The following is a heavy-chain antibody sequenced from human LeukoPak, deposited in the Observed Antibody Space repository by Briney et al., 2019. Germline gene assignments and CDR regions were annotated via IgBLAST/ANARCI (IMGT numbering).Heavy chain of an antibody. V-gene: IGHV3-21*01. D-gene: IGHD3-3*01. CDR3: ARGHFGVVLDY. J-gene: IGHJ4*02. Sequence: GGSLRLSCAVSGVAFSGYSMIWVRQAPGKGLEWVSSIRGDSTETRHADSLMGRFTISRDNAKKSLYLQMNSRRAEDTAVYYCARGHFGVVLDYWGQGTLVTVSS. CDR1: GVAFSGYS. CDR2: IRGDSTET.